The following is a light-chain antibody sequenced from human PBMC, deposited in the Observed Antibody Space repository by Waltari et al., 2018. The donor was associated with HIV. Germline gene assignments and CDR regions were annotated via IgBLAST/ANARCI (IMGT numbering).Light chain of an antibody. V-gene: IGLV1-51*01. Sequence: QSVLTQPPSVYAAPGQRVTISCSGTSSNIGTNGVSWYQQVPGTAPNLLIYDRKNRIAGKSDRFSGYKFDKSATLGICGLRTGDEADYYCGTWHHKLSAGVFGGGTKLTVL. CDR3: GTWHHKLSAGV. CDR2: DRK. J-gene: IGLJ2*01. CDR1: SSNIGTNG.